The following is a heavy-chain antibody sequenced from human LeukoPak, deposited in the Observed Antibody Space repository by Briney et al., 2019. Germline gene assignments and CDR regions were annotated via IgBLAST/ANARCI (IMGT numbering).Heavy chain of an antibody. CDR3: ARADYGDSKNFDY. J-gene: IGHJ4*02. V-gene: IGHV3-7*04. Sequence: GGSLRLSYAASGFTFSSYWMNWVRQAPGKGLEWVANINQDGSEKYYVDSVKGRFTISRDSAKNSLYLQMNSLRAEDTAVYYCARADYGDSKNFDYWGQGTLVTVSS. D-gene: IGHD4-17*01. CDR2: INQDGSEK. CDR1: GFTFSSYW.